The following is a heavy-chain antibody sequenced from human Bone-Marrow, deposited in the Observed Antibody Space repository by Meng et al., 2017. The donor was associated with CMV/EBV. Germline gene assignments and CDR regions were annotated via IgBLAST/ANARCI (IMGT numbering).Heavy chain of an antibody. Sequence: GESLKISCAASGFTFDDYGMTWVRQAPGKGLEWVSYISSSSSTIYYADSVKGRFTISRDNAKNSLYLQMNSLRAEDTAVYYCARGGEYCSSTSCYRQPIDYWGQGTLVPVSS. CDR1: GFTFDDYG. J-gene: IGHJ4*02. CDR3: ARGGEYCSSTSCYRQPIDY. V-gene: IGHV3-48*04. D-gene: IGHD2-2*01. CDR2: ISSSSSTI.